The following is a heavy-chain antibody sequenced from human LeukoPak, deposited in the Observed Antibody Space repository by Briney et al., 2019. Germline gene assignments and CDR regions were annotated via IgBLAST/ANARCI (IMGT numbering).Heavy chain of an antibody. V-gene: IGHV3-30-3*02. D-gene: IGHD2-15*01. J-gene: IGHJ4*02. Sequence: GGSLRLSCAASGFTFSSYAMHWVRQAPGKGLEWVAVISYDGSNKYYADSVKGRFSISRDNSKNTLYLQMNSLRAEDTAVYYCAKQLGYCSDGSCYFPYWGQGTLVTVSS. CDR2: ISYDGSNK. CDR1: GFTFSSYA. CDR3: AKQLGYCSDGSCYFPY.